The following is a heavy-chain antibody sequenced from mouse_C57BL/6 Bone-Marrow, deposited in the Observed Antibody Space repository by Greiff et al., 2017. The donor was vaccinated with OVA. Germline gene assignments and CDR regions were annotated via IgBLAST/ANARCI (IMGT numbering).Heavy chain of an antibody. D-gene: IGHD2-10*01. CDR3: ARSYSLYYYAMDY. J-gene: IGHJ4*01. CDR1: GVDFSRYW. Sequence: EADGVDFSRYWMSWVRRAPGKGLEWIGEINPDSSTINYAPSLKDKFIISRDNAKNTLYLQMSKVRSEDTALYYCARSYSLYYYAMDYWGQGTSVTVSS. CDR2: INPDSSTI. V-gene: IGHV4-1*01.